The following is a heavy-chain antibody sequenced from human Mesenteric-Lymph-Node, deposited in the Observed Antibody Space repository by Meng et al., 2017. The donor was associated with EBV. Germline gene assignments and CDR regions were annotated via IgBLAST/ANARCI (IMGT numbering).Heavy chain of an antibody. CDR3: ATGQGDSRYYFDY. D-gene: IGHD3-10*01. Sequence: EVQLVDSGGGRVQPGGSTRRSGAASGFTFSSYWMHWVRQAPGKGLVWVSRISSDGRSITYADSVKGRFTISRDNAKNTLYLQMNSLRVEDTAVYYCATGQGDSRYYFDYWSQGTLFTVSS. V-gene: IGHV3-74*01. CDR2: ISSDGRSI. J-gene: IGHJ4*02. CDR1: GFTFSSYW.